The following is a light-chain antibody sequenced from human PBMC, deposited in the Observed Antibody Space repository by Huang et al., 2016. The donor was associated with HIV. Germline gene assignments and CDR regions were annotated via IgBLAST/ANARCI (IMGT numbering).Light chain of an antibody. V-gene: IGKV2-28*01. CDR1: QSLLHSNGYKY. Sequence: DIVMTQFPLYMPVTPGEPASISCRASQSLLHSNGYKYLDWYLQKPGQSPQRLIYLCANRASGVPDRFSGSGSDAEFTLTISSGEAEDVGVYYCMQTLQTPFFSFGPGTIVDI. CDR2: LCA. CDR3: MQTLQTPFFS. J-gene: IGKJ3*01.